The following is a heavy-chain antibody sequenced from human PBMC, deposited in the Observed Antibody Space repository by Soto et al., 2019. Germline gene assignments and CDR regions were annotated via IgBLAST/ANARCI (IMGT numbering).Heavy chain of an antibody. J-gene: IGHJ3*02. Sequence: EVQLVETGGGLIQPGGSLRLSCAASGLIVSTNYMNWVRQAPGKGLEWVSVLYSGGSTHYAGSVKGRFLISRDTSKTTLYLQMNRLRAEDTAVYYCARARRGDEGDAFDIWGHGTLVTVSS. D-gene: IGHD3-10*01. V-gene: IGHV3-53*02. CDR3: ARARRGDEGDAFDI. CDR1: GLIVSTNY. CDR2: LYSGGST.